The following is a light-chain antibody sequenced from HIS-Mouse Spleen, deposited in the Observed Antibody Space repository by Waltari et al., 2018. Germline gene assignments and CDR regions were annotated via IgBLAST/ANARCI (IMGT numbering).Light chain of an antibody. Sequence: DIQMTQSPSTLSASVGDRVTITCRGSQSISSWLAWYQQKPGKAPKLLIYKASSLESGVPSRFSGSGSGTEFTLTISSLQPDDFATYYCQQYHSYSRTFGQGTKVESK. CDR1: QSISSW. V-gene: IGKV1-5*03. CDR3: QQYHSYSRT. J-gene: IGKJ1*01. CDR2: KAS.